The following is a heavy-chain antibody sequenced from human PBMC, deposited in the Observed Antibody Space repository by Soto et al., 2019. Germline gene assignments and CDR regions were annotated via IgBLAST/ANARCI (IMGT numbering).Heavy chain of an antibody. V-gene: IGHV3-23*01. CDR2: ISAGGGNT. J-gene: IGHJ5*02. Sequence: EVQLLESGGGLVQPGGSLRLSCAVSGFSFSTYAMSGVRQAPGKGLGWVSGISAGGGNTYYADAVRGRFTISRDNSKDTLYLQITSLRAEDTAFYYCAKHAEYQLVSWFDPWGQGTLVTVSS. CDR3: AKHAEYQLVSWFDP. D-gene: IGHD2-2*01. CDR1: GFSFSTYA.